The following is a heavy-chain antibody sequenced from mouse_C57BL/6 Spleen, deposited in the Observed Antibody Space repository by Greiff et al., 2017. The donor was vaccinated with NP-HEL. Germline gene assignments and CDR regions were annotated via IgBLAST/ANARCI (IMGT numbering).Heavy chain of an antibody. D-gene: IGHD1-1*01. CDR3: ARSPYYYGSSYDYAMDY. CDR2: IYPGDGDT. CDR1: GYAFSSSW. Sequence: VQLQQSGPELVKPGASVTLSCKVSGYAFSSSWMNWVKQRPGKGLEWIGRIYPGDGDTNYNGTLKGKATLTADKSSSTAYMQLSSLTSEDSAVYFCARSPYYYGSSYDYAMDYWGQGTSVTVSS. V-gene: IGHV1-82*01. J-gene: IGHJ4*01.